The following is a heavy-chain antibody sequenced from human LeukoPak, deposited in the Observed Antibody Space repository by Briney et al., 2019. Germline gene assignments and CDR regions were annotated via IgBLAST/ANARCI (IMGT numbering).Heavy chain of an antibody. CDR1: GGTFSSYA. J-gene: IGHJ4*02. CDR3: ATNYYGSGGVFDY. D-gene: IGHD3-10*01. CDR2: IIPIFGTA. V-gene: IGHV1-69*05. Sequence: SVKVSCKASGGTFSSYAISWVRQAPGQGLEWMGRIIPIFGTANYAQKFQGRVTITTDESTSTAYMELSSLRSEDTAVYYCATNYYGSGGVFDYWGQGTLVTVSS.